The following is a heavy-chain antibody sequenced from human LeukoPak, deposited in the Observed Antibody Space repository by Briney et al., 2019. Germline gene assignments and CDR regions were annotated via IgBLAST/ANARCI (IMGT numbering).Heavy chain of an antibody. CDR3: AKWGDYDVLTGYYDSDY. CDR2: ISGNGGST. CDR1: GFIFSTYA. V-gene: IGHV3-23*01. D-gene: IGHD3-9*01. Sequence: PGGSLRLSCAASGFIFSTYAMSWVRQVPGKGLEWVSVISGNGGSTYYADSVKGRFTISRDNSKNTLYLQMNSLSAEDTAIYYCAKWGDYDVLTGYYDSDYWGQGTLVTVSS. J-gene: IGHJ4*02.